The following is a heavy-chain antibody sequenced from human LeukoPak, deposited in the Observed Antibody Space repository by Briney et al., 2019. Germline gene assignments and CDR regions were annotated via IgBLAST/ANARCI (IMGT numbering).Heavy chain of an antibody. J-gene: IGHJ4*02. Sequence: PGGSLRLSCAASGFTFSSYAMHWVRQAPGKGLEWVAVISYDGSNKYYADSVKGRFTISRDNSKNTLYLQMNSLRAEDTAVYYCARDPSFHYDFWSDYYGTLDYWGQGTLVTVSS. CDR2: ISYDGSNK. V-gene: IGHV3-30-3*01. CDR1: GFTFSSYA. D-gene: IGHD3-3*01. CDR3: ARDPSFHYDFWSDYYGTLDY.